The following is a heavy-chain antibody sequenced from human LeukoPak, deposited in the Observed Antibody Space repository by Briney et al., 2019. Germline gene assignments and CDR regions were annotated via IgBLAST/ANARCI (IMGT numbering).Heavy chain of an antibody. V-gene: IGHV1-2*02. D-gene: IGHD5-12*01. CDR1: GYTFTGYY. J-gene: IGHJ4*02. Sequence: ASVKVSCKASGYTFTGYYMHWVRQAPGQGLEWMGWINPNSGGTNYAQKFQGRVTMTRDTSISTAYTELSRLRSDDTAVYYCARESSGYDPVFDYWGQGTLVTVSS. CDR3: ARESSGYDPVFDY. CDR2: INPNSGGT.